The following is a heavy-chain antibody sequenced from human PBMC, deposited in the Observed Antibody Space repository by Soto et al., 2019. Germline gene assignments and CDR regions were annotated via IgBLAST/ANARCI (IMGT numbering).Heavy chain of an antibody. J-gene: IGHJ3*02. Sequence: SETLSLTCTVSGGSISSYYWSWIRQPTGKGLEWIGYIYYSGSTNYNPSLKSRVTISVDTSKNQFSLKLSSVTAADTAVYYCARGSGFYGGNSDAFDIWGQGTMVTVSS. D-gene: IGHD4-17*01. CDR3: ARGSGFYGGNSDAFDI. V-gene: IGHV4-59*01. CDR2: IYYSGST. CDR1: GGSISSYY.